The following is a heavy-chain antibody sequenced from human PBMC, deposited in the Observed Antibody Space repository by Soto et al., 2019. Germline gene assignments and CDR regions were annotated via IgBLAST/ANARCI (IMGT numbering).Heavy chain of an antibody. CDR2: ISAYNGNT. J-gene: IGHJ4*02. CDR1: GYTFTSYG. V-gene: IGHV1-18*04. CDR3: ARGKGDYGDTNFDY. Sequence: AAVKVSCKASGYTFTSYGISWVRQAPGQGLEWMGWISAYNGNTNYAQKLQGRVTMTADTSTSTAYMELRSLRSDDTAVYYCARGKGDYGDTNFDYWGQGTLVTVSS. D-gene: IGHD4-17*01.